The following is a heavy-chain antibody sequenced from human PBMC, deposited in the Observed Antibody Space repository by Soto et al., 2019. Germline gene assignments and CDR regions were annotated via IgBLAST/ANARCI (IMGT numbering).Heavy chain of an antibody. CDR1: GASITSRGSY. CDR3: ARETMWPSGRYYFYHMDG. CDR2: ISYRGNT. J-gene: IGHJ6*02. V-gene: IGHV4-30-4*01. Sequence: QVQLQESGPGLVKPSQTLSLTCSVSGASITSRGSYWTWIRQPPGKGLEWIGHISYRGNTFYNSSLQSRLTLSVDTSKNQFSLKMTSVPAADTAVYFCARETMWPSGRYYFYHMDGWGQGTTVPVSS. D-gene: IGHD3-10*01.